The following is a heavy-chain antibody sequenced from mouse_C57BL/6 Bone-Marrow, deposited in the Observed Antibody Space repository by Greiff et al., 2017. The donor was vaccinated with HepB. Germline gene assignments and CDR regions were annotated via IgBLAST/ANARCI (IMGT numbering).Heavy chain of an antibody. CDR3: ARQTTVVGDY. J-gene: IGHJ4*01. CDR1: GFTFSSYG. Sequence: EVKLQESGGDLVKPGGSLKLSCAASGFTFSSYGMSWVRQTPDKRLEWVATISSGGSYTYYPDSVKGRFTISRDNAKNTLYLQMSSLKSEDTAMYYCARQTTVVGDYWGQGTSVTVSS. V-gene: IGHV5-6*01. CDR2: ISSGGSYT. D-gene: IGHD1-1*01.